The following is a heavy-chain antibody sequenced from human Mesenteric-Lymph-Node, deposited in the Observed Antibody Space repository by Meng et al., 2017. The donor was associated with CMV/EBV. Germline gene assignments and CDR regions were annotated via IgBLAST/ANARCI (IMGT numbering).Heavy chain of an antibody. D-gene: IGHD3-10*01. CDR1: GGSVSNGDHS. J-gene: IGHJ4*02. V-gene: IGHV4-30-2*01. CDR2: IFYTGSP. CDR3: ANDYGSGSYRFDY. Sequence: VSGGSVSNGDHSWSWVRQPPGRGLELLVYIFYTGSPYYTPSLKGRVTMSMDRSKNQFSLKLTSVTAADTAVYYCANDYGSGSYRFDYWGQGTLVTVSS.